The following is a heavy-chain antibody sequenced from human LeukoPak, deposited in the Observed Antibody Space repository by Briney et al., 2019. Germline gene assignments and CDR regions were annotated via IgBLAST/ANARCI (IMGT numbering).Heavy chain of an antibody. CDR2: ISGSGGST. V-gene: IGHV3-23*01. Sequence: GGSLRLSCAASGFTFSSYAMSWVRQAPGKGLEWVSAISGSGGSTYYADSVKGRFTISRDNSKNTLYLQMNSLRGEDTAVYYCARVHHSSSWGTDDCWGQGTLVTVSS. J-gene: IGHJ4*02. CDR1: GFTFSSYA. CDR3: ARVHHSSSWGTDDC. D-gene: IGHD6-13*01.